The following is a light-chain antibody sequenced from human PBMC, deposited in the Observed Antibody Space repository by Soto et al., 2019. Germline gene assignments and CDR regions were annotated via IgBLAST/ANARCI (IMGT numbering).Light chain of an antibody. Sequence: DIQMTQSPSTLSASLGERVTITCPASQGISNYLHWFQQKPGKAPQLLIYKASSLESGVPSRFSGSGSGTEFTLTISSLQPDDFATYYCQQHNTYSTFGQGTKVDIK. V-gene: IGKV1-5*03. CDR1: QGISNY. CDR2: KAS. J-gene: IGKJ1*01. CDR3: QQHNTYST.